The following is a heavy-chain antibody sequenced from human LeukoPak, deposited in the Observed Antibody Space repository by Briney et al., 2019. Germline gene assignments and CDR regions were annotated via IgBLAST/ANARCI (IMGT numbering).Heavy chain of an antibody. CDR3: AVYSSGWLNIDY. J-gene: IGHJ4*02. V-gene: IGHV3-21*01. CDR2: ITSSSTYI. CDR1: GFTFSSYS. Sequence: GGSLRLSCAASGFTFSSYSMNWVRQAPGKGLEWVSSITSSSTYIYYADSVKGRFTISRDNSKNTLYLQMNSLRAEDTAVYYCAVYSSGWLNIDYWGQGTLVTVSS. D-gene: IGHD6-19*01.